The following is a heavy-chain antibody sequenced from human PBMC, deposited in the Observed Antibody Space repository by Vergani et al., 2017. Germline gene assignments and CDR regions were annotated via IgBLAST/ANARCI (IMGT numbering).Heavy chain of an antibody. V-gene: IGHV4-39*01. J-gene: IGHJ5*02. CDR2: IYYSGST. D-gene: IGHD2-15*01. CDR3: ARHSRLHNWFDP. CDR1: GGSISSSSYY. Sequence: QLQLQESGPGLVKPSETLSLTCTVSGGSISSSSYYWGWIRQPPGKGLEWIGSIYYSGSTYYNPSLKSPVTISVDTSKNQFSLKLSSVTAADTAVYYCARHSRLHNWFDPWGQGTLVTVSS.